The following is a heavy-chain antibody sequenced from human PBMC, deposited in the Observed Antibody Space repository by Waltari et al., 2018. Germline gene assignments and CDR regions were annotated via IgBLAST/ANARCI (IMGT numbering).Heavy chain of an antibody. D-gene: IGHD6-19*01. CDR2: ISAYNGNT. CDR3: ARQDFPAVAGAVDI. CDR1: GYTFTSYG. V-gene: IGHV1-18*01. Sequence: QVQLVQSGAAVTNPGASVKVSCQASGYTFTSYGISWVRQAPGQGLEWMGWISAYNGNTNYAQKLQGRVTMTTDTSTSTAYMELRSLRSDDTAVYYGARQDFPAVAGAVDIWGQGTMVTVSS. J-gene: IGHJ3*02.